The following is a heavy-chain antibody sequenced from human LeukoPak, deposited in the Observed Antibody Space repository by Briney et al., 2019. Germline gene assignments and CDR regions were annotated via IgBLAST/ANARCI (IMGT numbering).Heavy chain of an antibody. D-gene: IGHD2-15*01. Sequence: GRSLRLSCAASGFTFSSYGMHWVRQAPGKGLEWVAVIWYDGSNKYYADSVKGRFTISRDNSKNTLYLQMNSLRAEDTAVYYCARELPYCSGGSCYSIYGTDVWGKGTTVTVSS. V-gene: IGHV3-33*01. CDR2: IWYDGSNK. CDR1: GFTFSSYG. J-gene: IGHJ6*04. CDR3: ARELPYCSGGSCYSIYGTDV.